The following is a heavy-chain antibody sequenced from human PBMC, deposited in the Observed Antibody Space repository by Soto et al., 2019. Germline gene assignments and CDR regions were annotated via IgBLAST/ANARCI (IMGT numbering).Heavy chain of an antibody. V-gene: IGHV5-51*01. CDR3: ARRGGYCNNGVCYINYYYGMDV. D-gene: IGHD2-8*01. CDR2: IFPGDSDT. Sequence: GESLKISCKGSGCSFTNYWIGWVRQMPGKGLEWMGIIFPGDSDTRYSPSFQGQVTISADKSISTAYLQWSSLKASDTAMYYCARRGGYCNNGVCYINYYYGMDVWGQGTTVTVSS. J-gene: IGHJ6*02. CDR1: GCSFTNYW.